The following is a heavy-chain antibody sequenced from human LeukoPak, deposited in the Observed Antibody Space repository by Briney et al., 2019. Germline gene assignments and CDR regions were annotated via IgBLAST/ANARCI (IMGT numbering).Heavy chain of an antibody. CDR1: GGSINSYY. J-gene: IGHJ4*02. V-gene: IGHV4-59*08. Sequence: PSETLSLTCTVSGGSINSYYWTWIRQPPGKGLEWIGHIFYTGSTNYNPSLKSRVAISLDTSKNQFSLRLSSATAADTAVYYCARVGTPRERWGQGTLVTVSS. CDR3: ARVGTPRER. CDR2: IFYTGST. D-gene: IGHD1-1*01.